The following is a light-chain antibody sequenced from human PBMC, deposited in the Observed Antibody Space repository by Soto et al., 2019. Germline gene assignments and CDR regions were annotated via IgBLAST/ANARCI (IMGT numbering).Light chain of an antibody. V-gene: IGKV1-5*03. J-gene: IGKJ1*01. CDR1: QSISVW. CDR2: KTS. CDR3: QQYNSYSRT. Sequence: IQMTQSPSTLSASVGDRVTITCRASQSISVWLDWYKHKARKAPTLLIYKTSRLESGVPSRFSGSGSETEFTLPISGLQPGDSATYYCQQYNSYSRTFGQGTKVDIK.